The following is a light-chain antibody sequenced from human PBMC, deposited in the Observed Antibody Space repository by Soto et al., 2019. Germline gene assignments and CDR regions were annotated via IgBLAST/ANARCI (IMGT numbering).Light chain of an antibody. Sequence: QSALTQPASVSGSPGQSITISCTGTSSDVGSYNFVSWYQQHSGKAPKLMIYEVNKRPSGVSNRFSASKSGNTASLTISGLRAKGEADYYCCSYAVYDTAIFGGGTKLTVL. J-gene: IGLJ2*01. V-gene: IGLV2-23*02. CDR3: CSYAVYDTAI. CDR1: SSDVGSYNF. CDR2: EVN.